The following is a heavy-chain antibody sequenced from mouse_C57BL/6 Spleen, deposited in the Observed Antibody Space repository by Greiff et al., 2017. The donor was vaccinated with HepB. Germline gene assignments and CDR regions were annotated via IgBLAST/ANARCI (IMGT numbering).Heavy chain of an antibody. Sequence: QVQLQQPGAELVKPGASVKLSCKASGYTFTSYWMQWVKQRPGQGLEWIGEIDPSDSYTNYNQKFKGKATLTVDTSSSTAYLQLSSLTSEDSAVYYCARSGGLHRPDYAMDYWGQGTSVTVSS. J-gene: IGHJ4*01. V-gene: IGHV1-50*01. CDR3: ARSGGLHRPDYAMDY. CDR2: IDPSDSYT. CDR1: GYTFTSYW. D-gene: IGHD2-13*01.